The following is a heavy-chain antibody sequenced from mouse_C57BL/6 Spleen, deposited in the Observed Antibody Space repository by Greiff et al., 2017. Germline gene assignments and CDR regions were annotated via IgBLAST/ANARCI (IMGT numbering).Heavy chain of an antibody. CDR3: ARSMDSYGSRGFAY. V-gene: IGHV1-20*01. Sequence: VQLQQSGPELVKPGDSVKISCKASGYSFTGSFMNWVMQSHGQSLEWIGRINPYNGDTFYNQKFKGKATLTVDKSSSTAHMELRSLTSEDSAVYYCARSMDSYGSRGFAYWGQGTLVTVSA. J-gene: IGHJ3*01. CDR1: GYSFTGSF. D-gene: IGHD1-1*01. CDR2: INPYNGDT.